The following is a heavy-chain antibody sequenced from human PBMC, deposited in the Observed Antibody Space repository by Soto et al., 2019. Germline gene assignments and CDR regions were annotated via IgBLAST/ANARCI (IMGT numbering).Heavy chain of an antibody. J-gene: IGHJ4*02. CDR3: ARGLERWLSYGDY. CDR2: INHSGST. V-gene: IGHV4-34*01. Sequence: QVQLQQWGAGLLKPSETLSLTCAVYGGSFSGYYWSWIRQPPGKGLEWIGEINHSGSTNYNPSLKSRVTISVDTSKNQFSLKLSSVTAADTAVYYCARGLERWLSYGDYWGQGTLVTVSS. CDR1: GGSFSGYY. D-gene: IGHD2-21*01.